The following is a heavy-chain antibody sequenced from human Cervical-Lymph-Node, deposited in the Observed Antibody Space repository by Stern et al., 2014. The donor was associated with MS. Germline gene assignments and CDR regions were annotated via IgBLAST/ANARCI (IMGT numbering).Heavy chain of an antibody. V-gene: IGHV4-39*01. Sequence: QLQLQESGPGLVKPSETLSLTCTVSGGSISSSSYYWGWIRQPPGKGLEWIGSIYYSGSTYYNPSLKSRVTISVETSKNPVSLQLRSVTAADTAVYYCATGITDSYYFDYWGQGTLVTVSS. CDR1: GGSISSSSYY. CDR3: ATGITDSYYFDY. CDR2: IYYSGST. D-gene: IGHD1-14*01. J-gene: IGHJ4*02.